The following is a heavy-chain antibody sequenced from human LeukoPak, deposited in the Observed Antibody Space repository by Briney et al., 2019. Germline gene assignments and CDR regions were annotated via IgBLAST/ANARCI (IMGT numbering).Heavy chain of an antibody. CDR1: GFTFSSYW. J-gene: IGHJ4*02. V-gene: IGHV3-74*01. CDR2: IKRDGSSP. D-gene: IGHD1-14*01. CDR3: AALDNGRDY. Sequence: GGSLRLSCAASGFTFSSYWMHWIRHAPGKGLVWVSRIKRDGSSPAYADSVKGRFTISSDNAKNTLYLQTNSLRAEDTAVYYCAALDNGRDYWGQGTLVTVSS.